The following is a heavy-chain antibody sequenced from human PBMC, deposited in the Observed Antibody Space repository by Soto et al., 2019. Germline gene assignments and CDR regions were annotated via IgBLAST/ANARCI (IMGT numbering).Heavy chain of an antibody. J-gene: IGHJ4*02. Sequence: EVQLLESGGAVTQPGGSLRLSCEASGFTFSNYAMNWVRQAPGKGLEWVSSISDSSSKTYHADSVKGRFTISRDNSKNTLLLQVNTLRADDTAVYFCARGYVGSWSHFDYWGQGTQVIVSS. CDR1: GFTFSNYA. V-gene: IGHV3-23*01. CDR3: ARGYVGSWSHFDY. D-gene: IGHD2-15*01. CDR2: ISDSSSKT.